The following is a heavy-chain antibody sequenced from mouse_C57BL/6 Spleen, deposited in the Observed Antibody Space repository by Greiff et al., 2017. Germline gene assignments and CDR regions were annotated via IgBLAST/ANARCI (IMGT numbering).Heavy chain of an antibody. Sequence: QVQLQQPGAELVKPGASVKMSCKASGYTFTSYWITWVKQRPGQGLEWIGDIYPGSGSTNYNEKFKSKATLTVDTSSSTAYMQLSSLTSEDSAVYYCAREGGTTVVARRCCFDYWGQGTTLTVSS. CDR3: AREGGTTVVARRCCFDY. CDR2: IYPGSGST. D-gene: IGHD1-1*01. J-gene: IGHJ2*01. CDR1: GYTFTSYW. V-gene: IGHV1-55*01.